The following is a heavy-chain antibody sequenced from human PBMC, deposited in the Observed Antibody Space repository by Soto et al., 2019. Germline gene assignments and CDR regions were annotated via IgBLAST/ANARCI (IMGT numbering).Heavy chain of an antibody. V-gene: IGHV3-21*01. CDR3: ARVQERDIVFDY. CDR1: GFTFSSYS. CDR2: ISSSSSYI. D-gene: IGHD2-15*01. J-gene: IGHJ4*02. Sequence: GGSLRLSCAASGFTFSSYSMNWVRQAPGKGLEWVSSISSSSSYIYYADSVKGRFTISRDNAKNSLYLQMNSLRAEDTAVYYCARVQERDIVFDYWGQGTLVTVSS.